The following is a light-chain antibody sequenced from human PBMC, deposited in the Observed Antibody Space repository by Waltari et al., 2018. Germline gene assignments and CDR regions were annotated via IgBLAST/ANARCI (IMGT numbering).Light chain of an antibody. V-gene: IGKV1-39*01. Sequence: DIQMTQFPSSLSASAVDRVTITCRASQSINTYLNWYQQKPGKAPKLLIYAASSLQSGVPLRFSGRGSGTDFTLTITSLQREDFATYYCQQSYNTPYTFGQGTKLDI. CDR1: QSINTY. CDR3: QQSYNTPYT. J-gene: IGKJ2*01. CDR2: AAS.